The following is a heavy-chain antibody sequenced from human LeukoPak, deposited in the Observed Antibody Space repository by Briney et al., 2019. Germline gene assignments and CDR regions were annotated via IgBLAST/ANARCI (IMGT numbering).Heavy chain of an antibody. CDR1: GGSISSYY. CDR2: IYTSGST. D-gene: IGHD1-14*01. J-gene: IGHJ3*02. CDR3: ARTEPTTNAFDI. Sequence: SETLSPTCTVSGGSISSYYWSWIRQPAGKGLEWIGRIYTSGSTNYNPSLKSRVTMSVDTSKNQFSLKLSSVTAADTAVYYCARTEPTTNAFDIWGQGTMVTVSS. V-gene: IGHV4-4*07.